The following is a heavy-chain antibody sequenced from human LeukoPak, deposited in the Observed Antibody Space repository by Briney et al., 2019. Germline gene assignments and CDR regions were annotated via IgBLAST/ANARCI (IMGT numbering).Heavy chain of an antibody. CDR2: ISAYNGNT. J-gene: IGHJ6*02. D-gene: IGHD6-19*01. Sequence: ASVKVSCKASGYTFTNYGISWVRQAPGQGLEWMGWISAYNGNTNYAQKLQGRVTMTTDTSTSTGYMELRSLRSDDTAMYYCARDRGYSSGWYDPFHYYYYGMDVWGQGTTVTVSS. V-gene: IGHV1-18*01. CDR1: GYTFTNYG. CDR3: ARDRGYSSGWYDPFHYYYYGMDV.